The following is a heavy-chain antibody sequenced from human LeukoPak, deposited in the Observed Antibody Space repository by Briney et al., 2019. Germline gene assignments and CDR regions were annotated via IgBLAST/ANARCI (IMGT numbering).Heavy chain of an antibody. D-gene: IGHD6-19*01. CDR2: FDPEDGET. CDR1: GYTLTELS. Sequence: ASVKVSCKVSGYTLTELSMHWVRQAPGKGLEWMGGFDPEDGETIYAQKFQGRVTMTEDTSTDTACMELSSLRSEDTAVYYCATFGASSGWYHFDYWGQGTQVTVSS. CDR3: ATFGASSGWYHFDY. V-gene: IGHV1-24*01. J-gene: IGHJ4*02.